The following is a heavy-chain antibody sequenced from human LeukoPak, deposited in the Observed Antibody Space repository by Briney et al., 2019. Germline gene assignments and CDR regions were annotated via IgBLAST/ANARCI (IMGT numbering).Heavy chain of an antibody. CDR3: ARDWGKGDY. V-gene: IGHV3-30*03. D-gene: IGHD3-16*01. CDR2: ISYDGTKK. J-gene: IGHJ4*02. CDR1: GFTFSTYP. Sequence: QPGRSLRLSCAASGFTFSTYPMHWVRQAPGKGLEWVAVISYDGTKKFYADSVKGRFTISRDNSKNTLYLQMNSLRAEDTAVYYCARDWGKGDYWGQGTLVTVSS.